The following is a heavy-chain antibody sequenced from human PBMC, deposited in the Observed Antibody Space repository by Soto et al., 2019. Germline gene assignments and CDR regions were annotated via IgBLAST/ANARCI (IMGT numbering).Heavy chain of an antibody. CDR1: GYTFTSYG. J-gene: IGHJ6*02. V-gene: IGHV1-18*01. CDR3: ARGRYSYGYYYYYGMDV. D-gene: IGHD5-18*01. Sequence: ASVKVSCKASGYTFTSYGISWVRQAPGQGLEWMGWISAYNGNTNYAQKLQGRVTMTTDTSTSTAYMELRSLRSDDTAVYYCARGRYSYGYYYYYGMDVWGQGTTVTVSS. CDR2: ISAYNGNT.